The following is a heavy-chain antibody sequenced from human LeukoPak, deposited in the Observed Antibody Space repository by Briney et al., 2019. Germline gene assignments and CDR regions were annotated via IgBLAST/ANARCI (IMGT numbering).Heavy chain of an antibody. J-gene: IGHJ6*02. CDR1: GFTFSDYY. Sequence: GGSLRLSCAASGFTFSDYYMSWIRQAPGKGLEWVSYISSSGSTIYYADSVKGRFTISRDNAKNSLYLQMNSLRAEDTAVYYCARDQTDAYDRPLGMDVWGQGTTVTVSS. D-gene: IGHD5-24*01. CDR2: ISSSGSTI. CDR3: ARDQTDAYDRPLGMDV. V-gene: IGHV3-11*01.